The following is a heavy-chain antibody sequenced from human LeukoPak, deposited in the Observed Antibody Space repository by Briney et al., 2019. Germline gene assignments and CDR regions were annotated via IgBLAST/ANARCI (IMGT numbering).Heavy chain of an antibody. CDR3: ARLYCSSTSCLTSDYYGMDV. J-gene: IGHJ6*02. CDR1: GYTFTGYY. D-gene: IGHD2-2*01. V-gene: IGHV1-2*02. Sequence: ASVKVSCKASGYTFTGYYMHWVRQAPGQGLEWMGWINPNSGGTNYAQKFQGRVTMTRDTSISTAYMELSRLRSDGTAVYYCARLYCSSTSCLTSDYYGMDVWGQGTTVTVSS. CDR2: INPNSGGT.